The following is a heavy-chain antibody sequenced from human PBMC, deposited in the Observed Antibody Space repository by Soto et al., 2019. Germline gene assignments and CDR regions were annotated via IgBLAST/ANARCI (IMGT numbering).Heavy chain of an antibody. CDR3: ARESYSGGVWSFDL. D-gene: IGHD6-19*01. J-gene: IGHJ2*01. CDR2: DYSTGST. Sequence: QVHLQESGPGLVKPSETLSLTCTVSGGSITNHYWSWIRQPAGKELEWIGRDYSTGSTNYKPSLRSRGTMSLDTSKMQFSLQLTSVTAADTALYYCARESYSGGVWSFDLWGRGTLVTVSS. V-gene: IGHV4-4*07. CDR1: GGSITNHY.